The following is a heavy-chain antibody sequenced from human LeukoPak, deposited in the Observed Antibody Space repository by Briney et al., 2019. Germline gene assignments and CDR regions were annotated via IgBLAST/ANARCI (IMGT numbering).Heavy chain of an antibody. CDR3: ASFSYYDFWSGYYTTYYYYYMDV. D-gene: IGHD3-3*01. J-gene: IGHJ6*03. CDR2: IIPIFGTA. Sequence: ASVKVSCKASGGTLSSYAISWVRQAPGQGLEWMGGIIPIFGTANYAQKFQGRVTITADESTSTAYMELSSLRSEDTAVYYCASFSYYDFWSGYYTTYYYYYMDVWGKGTTVTVSS. CDR1: GGTLSSYA. V-gene: IGHV1-69*13.